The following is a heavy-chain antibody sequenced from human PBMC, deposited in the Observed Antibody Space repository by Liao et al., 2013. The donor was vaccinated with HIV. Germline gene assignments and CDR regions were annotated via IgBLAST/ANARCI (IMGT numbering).Heavy chain of an antibody. J-gene: IGHJ3*02. D-gene: IGHD6-13*01. V-gene: IGHV4-34*01. CDR1: SGSFNVDS. Sequence: QVRLQQWGAGLLKPSETLSLTCAVYSGSFNVDSWNWIRQPPGKGLEWIGEINHSGSTNYNPSLKSRVIIAADTSKNQFSLKLTSVTAADTAVYYCARDRGAAGSVPAFDIWGQGTMVTVSS. CDR3: ARDRGAAGSVPAFDI. CDR2: INHSGST.